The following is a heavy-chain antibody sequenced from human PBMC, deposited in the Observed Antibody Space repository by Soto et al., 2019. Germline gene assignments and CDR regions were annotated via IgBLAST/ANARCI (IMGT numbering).Heavy chain of an antibody. D-gene: IGHD3-16*01. CDR1: GFRFGSYA. J-gene: IGHJ4*02. Sequence: GRSLRLSWAASGFRFGSYALSWARQAPGKGLEWVSTISGSDGKTFYADAVKGRFSISRDTSQNTLYLQMNSLRADDTAIYYCARGSYLDYWGQGTRDTVSS. CDR2: ISGSDGKT. V-gene: IGHV3-23*01. CDR3: ARGSYLDY.